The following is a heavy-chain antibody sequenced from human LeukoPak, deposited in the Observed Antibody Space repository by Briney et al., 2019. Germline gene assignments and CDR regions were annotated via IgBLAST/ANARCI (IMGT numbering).Heavy chain of an antibody. CDR2: INTNTGNP. J-gene: IGHJ4*02. D-gene: IGHD3-22*01. Sequence: ASVKVSCKASGYTFTSYAMNWVRQAPGQGLEWMGWINTNTGNPTYAQGFTGRFVFSLDTSVSTAYLQISSLKAEDTAVYYCASEGGNYDSSGYFVWGQGTLVTVSS. CDR3: ASEGGNYDSSGYFV. V-gene: IGHV7-4-1*02. CDR1: GYTFTSYA.